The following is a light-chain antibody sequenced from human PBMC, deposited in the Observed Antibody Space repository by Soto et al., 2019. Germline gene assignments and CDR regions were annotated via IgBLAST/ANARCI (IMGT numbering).Light chain of an antibody. CDR1: QSVGSN. Sequence: EIVMTQSPATLSVSPGERATLSCRASQSVGSNLAWYQQKPGQAPRLLICGASRRATGIPDRFSGSGSGTDFTLTISGLEPEDLAVYYCQQYNNWPTWTFGQGTKVDIK. CDR3: QQYNNWPTWT. CDR2: GAS. V-gene: IGKV3D-15*01. J-gene: IGKJ1*01.